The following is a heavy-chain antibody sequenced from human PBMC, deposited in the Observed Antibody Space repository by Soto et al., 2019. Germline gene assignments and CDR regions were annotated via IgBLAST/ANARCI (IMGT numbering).Heavy chain of an antibody. D-gene: IGHD6-13*01. V-gene: IGHV1-8*02. Sequence: QVQLVQSGAEVKEPGASVRVSCKASGYTFINFDISWVRQAAGQGLEWLGWMNPGSGKTGYASKFQGRVAMTRDTSTGTSHMELSSLTSDDTAVYYCARMASAGTLNWFDPWGQGTLVTVSS. J-gene: IGHJ5*02. CDR1: GYTFINFD. CDR2: MNPGSGKT. CDR3: ARMASAGTLNWFDP.